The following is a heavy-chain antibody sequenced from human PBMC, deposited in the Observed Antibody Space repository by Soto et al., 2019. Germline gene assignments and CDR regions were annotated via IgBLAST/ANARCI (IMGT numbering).Heavy chain of an antibody. D-gene: IGHD2-2*01. Sequence: SETLSLTCTVSGGSISSGDHYWSWIRQPPGKGLEWIGYIYYSGTTYYNPPLKSRVTISVDTSKNQFSLNLTSVTAADTAVYYCARVISSRDEYFDHWGQGTVVTVS. CDR1: GGSISSGDHY. CDR3: ARVISSRDEYFDH. V-gene: IGHV4-30-4*01. J-gene: IGHJ4*02. CDR2: IYYSGTT.